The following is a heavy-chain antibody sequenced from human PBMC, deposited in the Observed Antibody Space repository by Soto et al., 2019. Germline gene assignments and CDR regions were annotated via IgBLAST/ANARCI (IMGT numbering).Heavy chain of an antibody. CDR1: GGTFSGYA. J-gene: IGHJ5*02. D-gene: IGHD6-6*01. V-gene: IGHV1-69*13. Sequence: GASVKVSCKASGGTFSGYAISWVRQAPGQGLEWMGGIIPIFGTANYAQKFQGRVTITADESTSTAYMELSSLRSEDTAVYYCARIGIAARPRWFDPWGQGTLVTVSS. CDR3: ARIGIAARPRWFDP. CDR2: IIPIFGTA.